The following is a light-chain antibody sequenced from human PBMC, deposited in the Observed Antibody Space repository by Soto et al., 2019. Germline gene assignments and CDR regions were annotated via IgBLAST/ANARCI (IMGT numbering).Light chain of an antibody. CDR3: CSYAGSSTFSYV. V-gene: IGLV2-23*02. CDR2: EVS. Sequence: QSALTQPASLSGSPGQSITISCTGNSNEVGSYNLVSWYQQHPGKAPKLMIYEVSKRPSGVSNRFSGSKSGNTASLTISGLQAEDEADYYCCSYAGSSTFSYVFGTGTKVTVL. J-gene: IGLJ1*01. CDR1: SNEVGSYNL.